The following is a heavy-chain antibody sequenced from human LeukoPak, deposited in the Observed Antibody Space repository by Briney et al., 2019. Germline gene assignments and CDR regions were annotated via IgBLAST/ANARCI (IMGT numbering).Heavy chain of an antibody. Sequence: GGSLRFSCAASGFTLSSYGMHWVRQAPGKGLEWVAVISYDGSNKYYADSVKGRFTISRDNSKDTLYLQMNSLRAEDTAVYYCAREKVDVEDAFDIWGQGTMVTVSS. CDR1: GFTLSSYG. CDR3: AREKVDVEDAFDI. CDR2: ISYDGSNK. V-gene: IGHV3-30*19. J-gene: IGHJ3*02. D-gene: IGHD5-24*01.